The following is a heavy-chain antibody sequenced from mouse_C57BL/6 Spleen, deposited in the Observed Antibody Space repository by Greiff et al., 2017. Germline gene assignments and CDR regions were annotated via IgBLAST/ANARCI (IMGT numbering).Heavy chain of an antibody. J-gene: IGHJ2*01. Sequence: QVQLQQSGPELVKPGASVKISCKASGYAFSSSWMNWVKQRPGKGLEWIGRIYPGDGDTNYNGKFKGKATLTADKSSSTAYMQLSSLTSEDSAVYFCAGSGAYYFDDWGQGTTLTVSS. V-gene: IGHV1-82*01. D-gene: IGHD4-1*01. CDR1: GYAFSSSW. CDR3: AGSGAYYFDD. CDR2: IYPGDGDT.